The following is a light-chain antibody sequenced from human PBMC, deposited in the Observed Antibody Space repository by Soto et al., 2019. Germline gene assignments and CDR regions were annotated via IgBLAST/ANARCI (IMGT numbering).Light chain of an antibody. CDR2: GAS. J-gene: IGKJ3*01. Sequence: VVLPHSPAPLSLFPGETTHHSCMASRLVSTNALAWYQQKPGLTRTLLSYGASTRATDLPDRVSATGSGRDFSVTIGCVEHEDSAVDYGQQYGGSPCTFGPGTRVEI. CDR3: QQYGGSPCT. V-gene: IGKV3-20*01. CDR1: RLVSTNA.